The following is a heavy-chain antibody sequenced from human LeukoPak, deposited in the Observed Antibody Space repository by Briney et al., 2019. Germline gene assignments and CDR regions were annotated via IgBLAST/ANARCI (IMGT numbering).Heavy chain of an antibody. D-gene: IGHD2-15*01. CDR2: IYSSGTT. CDR3: ARDGRDCSGGSCFD. Sequence: SETLSLTCTVSGVSISRYYWSWIRQPAGKGLEWIGRIYSSGTTNYNLSLKSRVTMSVDTSKNQLSLRLSSVTAADTAVYYCARDGRDCSGGSCFDWGQGTLVTVSS. CDR1: GVSISRYY. V-gene: IGHV4-4*07. J-gene: IGHJ4*02.